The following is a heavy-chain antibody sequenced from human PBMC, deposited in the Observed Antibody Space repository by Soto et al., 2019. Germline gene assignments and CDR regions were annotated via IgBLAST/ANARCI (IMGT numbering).Heavy chain of an antibody. CDR1: GFTFNTYV. D-gene: IGHD1-26*01. CDR3: ARGGSGSYRMFDY. V-gene: IGHV1-18*01. Sequence: QVPLVQSGAEVKKPGASVTVSCQASGFTFNTYVITWVRQAPGQGREWLGWISVYHGNTNYAQKVQGRVTMTTDTSTSPAYMEPRSLRSDDTAIYYCARGGSGSYRMFDYWGQGTLVTVSS. CDR2: ISVYHGNT. J-gene: IGHJ4*02.